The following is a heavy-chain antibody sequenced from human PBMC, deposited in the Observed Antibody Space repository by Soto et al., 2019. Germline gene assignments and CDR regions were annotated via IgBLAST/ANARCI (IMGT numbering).Heavy chain of an antibody. CDR2: INNDGTST. V-gene: IGHV3-74*01. CDR1: GFPFSSYW. CDR3: AKSISGAFDC. Sequence: LRLSCAASGFPFSSYWMHWVRQAPGKGLVWVSRINNDGTSTIYADSVKGRFTISRDNAKNTVFLEINGLRADDTAVYYCAKSISGAFDCWGQGTLVTVS. D-gene: IGHD1-26*01. J-gene: IGHJ4*02.